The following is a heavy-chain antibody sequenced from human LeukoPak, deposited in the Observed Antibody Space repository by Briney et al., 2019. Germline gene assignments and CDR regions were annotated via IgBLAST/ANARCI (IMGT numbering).Heavy chain of an antibody. CDR3: ARDQYDTWSRRGNFDS. D-gene: IGHD3/OR15-3a*01. CDR1: GFTFSSYW. V-gene: IGHV3-74*01. CDR2: INSDASST. Sequence: PGGSLRLSCAASGFTFSSYWMHWVRQAPGKGLVWVSRINSDASSTSYADSVKGRFTISRDNAKNTLYLQMNSLRAEDTAVFYCARDQYDTWSRRGNFDSWGQGTLVIVSS. J-gene: IGHJ4*02.